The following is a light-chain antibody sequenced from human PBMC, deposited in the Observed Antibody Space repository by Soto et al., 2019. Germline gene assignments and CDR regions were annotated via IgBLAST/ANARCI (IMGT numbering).Light chain of an antibody. V-gene: IGKV4-1*01. CDR3: QQYYTTPVT. CDR1: QSLLH. J-gene: IGKJ1*01. Sequence: DIVMTQSPDSLAVSLGERATINCKSSQSLLHLAWYQQKPGQPPKLLIYWASTRESGVPDRFSGSGSGTDFTLTISSLQAEDVAVYYCQQYYTTPVTFGQGIKVEIK. CDR2: WAS.